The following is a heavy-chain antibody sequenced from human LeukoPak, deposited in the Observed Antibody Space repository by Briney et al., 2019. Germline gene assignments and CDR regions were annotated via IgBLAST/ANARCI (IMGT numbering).Heavy chain of an antibody. J-gene: IGHJ4*02. CDR2: IFVSEST. CDR3: ARGENVRSSSGHLDH. D-gene: IGHD6-25*01. V-gene: IGHV4-4*07. Sequence: SETLSLTCTVSGGSLNNYFWSWIRQPAGKGLEWIGRIFVSESTNYNPSLKSRVTMSIDPTKHQFSLTVTSVTAADTAVYYCARGENVRSSSGHLDHWGQGILVSVSS. CDR1: GGSLNNYF.